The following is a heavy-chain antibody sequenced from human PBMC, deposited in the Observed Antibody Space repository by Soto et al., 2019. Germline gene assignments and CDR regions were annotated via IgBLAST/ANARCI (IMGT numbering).Heavy chain of an antibody. CDR2: INHSGST. D-gene: IGHD2-15*01. Sequence: QVQLQQWGAGLLKPSETLSLTCAVYGGSFSGYYWSWIRQPPGKGLEWIGEINHSGSTNYNPSLKSRVTISVDTSKNQFSLKLSSVTAADTAVYYWARGFRAMRSKQRDCSGGSCLGDAFDIWGQGTMVTVSS. J-gene: IGHJ3*02. V-gene: IGHV4-34*01. CDR1: GGSFSGYY. CDR3: ARGFRAMRSKQRDCSGGSCLGDAFDI.